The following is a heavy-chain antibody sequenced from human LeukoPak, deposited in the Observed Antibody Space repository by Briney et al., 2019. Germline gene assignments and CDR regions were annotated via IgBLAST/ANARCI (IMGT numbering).Heavy chain of an antibody. CDR2: ISGSGGST. CDR1: GFTFSSHA. Sequence: GGSLRLSCAASGFTFSSHAMSWVRQAPGKGLEWVSAISGSGGSTYYADSVKGRFTISRDNSKNTLYLQMNSLRAEDTAVYYCAKDRDYYDRTYYFDYWGQGTLVTVSS. V-gene: IGHV3-23*01. D-gene: IGHD3-22*01. CDR3: AKDRDYYDRTYYFDY. J-gene: IGHJ4*02.